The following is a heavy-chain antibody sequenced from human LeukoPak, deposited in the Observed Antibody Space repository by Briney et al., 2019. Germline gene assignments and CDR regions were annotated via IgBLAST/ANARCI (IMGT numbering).Heavy chain of an antibody. CDR2: IYYSGST. J-gene: IGHJ4*02. CDR3: ARGENAYCSSTSCYPAY. D-gene: IGHD2-2*01. Sequence: SETLSLTCTVSGGSISSGGYYWSWNRQHPGKGLEWIGYIYYSGSTYYNPSLKSRVTISVDTSKNQFSLKLSSVTAADTAVYYCARGENAYCSSTSCYPAYWGQGTLVTVSS. CDR1: GGSISSGGYY. V-gene: IGHV4-31*03.